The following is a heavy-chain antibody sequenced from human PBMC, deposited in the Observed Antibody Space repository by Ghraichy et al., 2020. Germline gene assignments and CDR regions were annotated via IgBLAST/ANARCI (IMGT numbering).Heavy chain of an antibody. D-gene: IGHD2-15*01. CDR3: ARDRARGFYYMDV. CDR2: INAGNGNT. CDR1: GYTFTSYA. V-gene: IGHV1-3*01. Sequence: GESLNISCKASGYTFTSYAMHWVRQAPGQRLEWMGWINAGNGNTKYSQKFQGRVTITRDTSASTAYMELSSLRSEDTAVYYCARDRARGFYYMDVWGKGTTVTVSS. J-gene: IGHJ6*03.